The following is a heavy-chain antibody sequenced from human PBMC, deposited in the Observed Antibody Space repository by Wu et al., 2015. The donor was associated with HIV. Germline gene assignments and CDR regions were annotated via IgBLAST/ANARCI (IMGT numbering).Heavy chain of an antibody. CDR1: GYTFTSYG. CDR2: ISAYNGNT. D-gene: IGHD6-19*01. V-gene: IGHV1-18*01. Sequence: QVQLVQSGAEVKKPGASVKVSCKASGYTFTSYGISWVRQAPGQGLEWMGWISAYNGNTNYAQKLQGRVTMTTDTSTSTAYMELRSLRSDDTAVYYCAREIAVAGRDYYYGMDVWGQGTTVTVSS. J-gene: IGHJ6*02. CDR3: AREIAVAGRDYYYGMDV.